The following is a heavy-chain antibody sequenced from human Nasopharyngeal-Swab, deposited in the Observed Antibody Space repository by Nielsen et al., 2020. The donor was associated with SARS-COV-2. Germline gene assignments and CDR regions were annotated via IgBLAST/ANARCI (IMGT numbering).Heavy chain of an antibody. CDR3: CRGGCNIDICHSPDWFDS. Sequence: GESLKISCTVSGFSVGDYALSWVRQAPGKGLEWVALIRRTTYSGTTEYAASVKGRFTVTRDESKSIVYLEMNSLKTEDTAMYFCCRGGCNIDICHSPDWFDSWGQGTLVTVSS. V-gene: IGHV3-49*04. J-gene: IGHJ5*01. CDR1: GFSVGDYA. CDR2: IRRTTYSGTT. D-gene: IGHD2-8*01.